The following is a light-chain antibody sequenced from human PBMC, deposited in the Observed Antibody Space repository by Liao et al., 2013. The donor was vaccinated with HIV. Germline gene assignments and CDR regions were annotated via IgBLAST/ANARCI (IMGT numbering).Light chain of an antibody. Sequence: SYELTQPPSVSVAPGKTARITCGGNSIGSKSVHWYQQKPGQAPLLVIYYDSDRPSGIPERFSGSNSGNTATLTIGGTQAMDEADYYCQAWDSGTVVFGGGTKLTVL. CDR1: SIGSKS. CDR3: QAWDSGTVV. V-gene: IGLV3-21*01. CDR2: YDS. J-gene: IGLJ2*01.